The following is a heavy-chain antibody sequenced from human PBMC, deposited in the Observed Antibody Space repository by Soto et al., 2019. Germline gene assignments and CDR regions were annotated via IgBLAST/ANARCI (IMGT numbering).Heavy chain of an antibody. D-gene: IGHD3-10*01. J-gene: IGHJ4*02. V-gene: IGHV1-24*01. CDR2: FDPEDGET. CDR1: GYTLTELS. CDR3: ATFLSSTDYYGSGTSFPLFDY. Sequence: ASVKVSCKVSGYTLTELSMHWVRQAPGKGLEWMGGFDPEDGETIYAQKFQGRVTMTEDTSTDTAYMELSSLRSEDTAVYYCATFLSSTDYYGSGTSFPLFDYWGQGTLVTVSS.